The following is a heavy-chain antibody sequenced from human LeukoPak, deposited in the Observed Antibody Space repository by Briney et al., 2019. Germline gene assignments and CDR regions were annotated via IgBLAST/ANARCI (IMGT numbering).Heavy chain of an antibody. Sequence: PEGSLRLSCAASGFTFSSYGMHWVRQAPGKGLEWVAFIRYDGSNKYYADSVKGRFTISRDNSKNTLYLQMNSLRAEDTAVYYCAKDVAARRDYYYYYYMDVWGKGTTVTVSS. V-gene: IGHV3-30*02. CDR1: GFTFSSYG. D-gene: IGHD6-6*01. CDR2: IRYDGSNK. J-gene: IGHJ6*03. CDR3: AKDVAARRDYYYYYYMDV.